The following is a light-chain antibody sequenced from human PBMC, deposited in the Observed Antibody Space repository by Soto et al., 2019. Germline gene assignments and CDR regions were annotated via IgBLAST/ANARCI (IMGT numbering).Light chain of an antibody. V-gene: IGLV1-44*01. J-gene: IGLJ3*02. CDR2: NNN. CDR3: ATWDDSLNARGV. Sequence: QSVLTQTPSASGTPGQTVTISCSGSRSNIGNNAVSWYQQFPGTAPELLIYNNNQRPSGVPDRFSGSKSGTSASLAISGLQSEDEADYYCATWDDSLNARGVFGGGTQLTVL. CDR1: RSNIGNNA.